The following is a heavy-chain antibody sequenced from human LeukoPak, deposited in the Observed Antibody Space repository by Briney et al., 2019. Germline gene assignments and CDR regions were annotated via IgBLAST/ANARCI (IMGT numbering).Heavy chain of an antibody. D-gene: IGHD1-26*01. CDR2: INHRGST. J-gene: IGHJ4*02. CDR1: GESLSKYY. V-gene: IGHV4-34*01. CDR3: ASSVGSTDY. Sequence: SETLTLTCAVYGESLSKYYWTWIRQSPGKGLEWIGEINHRGSTNLNPSLKSRVTLSVDTSKHQFSLKLTSVTAADAAVYYCASSVGSTDYWGQGTLVTVSS.